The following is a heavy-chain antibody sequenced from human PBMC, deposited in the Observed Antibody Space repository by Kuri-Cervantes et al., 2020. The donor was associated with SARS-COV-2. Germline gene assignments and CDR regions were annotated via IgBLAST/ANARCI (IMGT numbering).Heavy chain of an antibody. Sequence: SVKVSCKASGGTFSSYSVNWVRQAPGQGLEWMGRIIPTFDTTTYAQKFQGRVIFTADESSSTAYMGVNSLTSEDTAVYFCARSQGYCTANSCSWNWFDPWGQGTQVTVSS. V-gene: IGHV1-69*13. CDR3: ARSQGYCTANSCSWNWFDP. J-gene: IGHJ5*02. CDR1: GGTFSSYS. D-gene: IGHD2-8*02. CDR2: IIPTFDTT.